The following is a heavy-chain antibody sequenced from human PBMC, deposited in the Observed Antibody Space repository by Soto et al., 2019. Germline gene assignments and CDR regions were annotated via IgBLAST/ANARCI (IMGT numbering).Heavy chain of an antibody. Sequence: QVQLVEFGGGVVQPGRSLRLSCAASRFTFSNYAMHWVRQAPGKGLQWVALISFDGSTKYYADSVKGRFTISRDNSKNTLYLQMNSLRAEDTAVYYCARSPGYCSTTRCYGRDFAMYVWGQGTTVTVSS. CDR1: RFTFSNYA. D-gene: IGHD2-2*01. CDR2: ISFDGSTK. J-gene: IGHJ6*02. V-gene: IGHV3-30-3*01. CDR3: ARSPGYCSTTRCYGRDFAMYV.